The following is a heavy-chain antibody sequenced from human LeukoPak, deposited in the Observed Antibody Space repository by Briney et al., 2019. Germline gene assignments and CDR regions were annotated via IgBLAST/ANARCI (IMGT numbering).Heavy chain of an antibody. CDR2: IYHRGST. CDR1: GGSISSDDYF. D-gene: IGHD3-9*01. J-gene: IGHJ4*02. V-gene: IGHV4-30-2*01. Sequence: SQTLSLTCAVSGGSISSDDYFWSWIRQPPGKGLEWIGYIYHRGSTSYNPSLKSRVTISLDKSRNQFSLNLSSVTAADTAVYYCARAPYDILTGYFLFDSWGQGTLVTVSS. CDR3: ARAPYDILTGYFLFDS.